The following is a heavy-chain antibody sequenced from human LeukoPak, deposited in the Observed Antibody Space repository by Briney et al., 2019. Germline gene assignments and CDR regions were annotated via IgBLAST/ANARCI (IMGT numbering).Heavy chain of an antibody. CDR3: AKDRYCSGGSCYSDY. V-gene: IGHV3-23*01. CDR2: INDSGGGT. Sequence: SCKASEDTFTGYYIHWVRQAPGKGLEWVSGINDSGGGTYYADSVKGRFTISRDNSKNTLYLQMNSLRAEDTAVYYCAKDRYCSGGSCYSDYWGQGSLVTVSS. J-gene: IGHJ4*02. CDR1: EDTFTGYY. D-gene: IGHD2-15*01.